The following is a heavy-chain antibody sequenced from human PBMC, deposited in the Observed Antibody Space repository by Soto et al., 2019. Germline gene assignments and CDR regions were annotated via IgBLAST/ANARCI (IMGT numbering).Heavy chain of an antibody. J-gene: IGHJ4*02. CDR2: IYYSGST. CDR3: ARETGYCSGGSCTRYVDY. CDR1: GGSISSGGYY. D-gene: IGHD2-15*01. V-gene: IGHV4-31*03. Sequence: QVQLQESGPGLVKPSQTLSLTCTVSGGSISSGGYYWSWIRQHPGKGLEWIGYIYYSGSTYYNPSLTSRVTISVDTSKNQFSLKLSSVTAADTAVYYCARETGYCSGGSCTRYVDYWGQGTLVTVSS.